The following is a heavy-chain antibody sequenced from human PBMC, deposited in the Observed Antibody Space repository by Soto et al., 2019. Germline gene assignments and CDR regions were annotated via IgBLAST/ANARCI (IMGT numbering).Heavy chain of an antibody. J-gene: IGHJ4*02. CDR1: GGSISRYY. CDR2: IYYSGST. V-gene: IGHV4-59*01. Sequence: SETLSLTCTVSGGSISRYYWSWIRQPPGKGLEWIGYIYYSGSTNYNPSLKSRVTISVDTSKNQFSLKLSSVTAADTAVYYCARVGERPVMFDYWGQGTLVTVSS. D-gene: IGHD1-1*01. CDR3: ARVGERPVMFDY.